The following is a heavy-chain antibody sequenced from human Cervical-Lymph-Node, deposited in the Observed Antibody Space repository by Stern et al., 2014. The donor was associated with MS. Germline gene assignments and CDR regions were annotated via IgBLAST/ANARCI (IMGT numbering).Heavy chain of an antibody. Sequence: VQLVESGTEVKKPGASVLVSCKASGYTFTTYGITWVRQAPGQGLEWMGWISADSGNTKYAKKFQDRVTMTRDTTTGTAYMEVRSLRSEDTAVYYCARDKMHAFDYWGQGTQVTVPS. J-gene: IGHJ4*02. D-gene: IGHD2-8*01. CDR3: ARDKMHAFDY. CDR2: ISADSGNT. V-gene: IGHV1-18*01. CDR1: GYTFTTYG.